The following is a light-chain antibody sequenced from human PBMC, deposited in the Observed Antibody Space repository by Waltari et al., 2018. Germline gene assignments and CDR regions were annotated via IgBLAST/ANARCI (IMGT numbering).Light chain of an antibody. V-gene: IGKV1-6*02. CDR3: MQGTQWPWT. CDR1: QSISTA. Sequence: IQMTQSPSSLSASVGDRVTITCRASQSISTALSWYLQKPGKAPKLLIYAASLLQDGVPSRFRGSGSGTDFTLKISRVEAEDVGVYYCMQGTQWPWTFGQGTKVEIK. CDR2: AAS. J-gene: IGKJ1*01.